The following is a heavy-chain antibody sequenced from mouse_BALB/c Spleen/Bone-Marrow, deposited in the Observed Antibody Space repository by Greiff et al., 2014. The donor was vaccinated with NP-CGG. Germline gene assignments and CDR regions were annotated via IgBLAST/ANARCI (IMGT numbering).Heavy chain of an antibody. CDR1: GFTFSSFG. CDR2: ISSGSSTI. D-gene: IGHD3-3*01. J-gene: IGHJ4*01. CDR3: TRSGTLGAMDY. Sequence: EVKVEESGVGLVQPGGSRKLSCAASGFTFSSFGMHWVRQAPEKGLEWVAYISSGSSTIYYADTMKGRFTISRDNPKNTLFLQMTSLRSEDTAMYYCTRSGTLGAMDYWGQGTSVTVSS. V-gene: IGHV5-17*02.